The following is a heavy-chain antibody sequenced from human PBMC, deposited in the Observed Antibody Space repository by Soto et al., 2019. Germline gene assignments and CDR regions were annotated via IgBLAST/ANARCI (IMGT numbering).Heavy chain of an antibody. Sequence: QVQLQESGPGLVKPSQTLSLTCTVSGASITSDDYFWGWIRQPPGQGLEWTAFFYYTGSTYYNPSLKSREIISVATAKFQCTLRLPSVTAADAAVYYCARGSMSRSRLRLDVSSQWTVVTVTS. CDR1: GASITSDDYF. V-gene: IGHV4-30-4*01. D-gene: IGHD3-16*01. CDR3: ARGSMSRSRLRLDV. CDR2: FYYTGST. J-gene: IGHJ3*01.